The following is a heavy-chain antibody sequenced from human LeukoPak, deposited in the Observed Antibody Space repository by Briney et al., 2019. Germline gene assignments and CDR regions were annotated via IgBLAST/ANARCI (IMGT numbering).Heavy chain of an antibody. CDR2: ISAYNGNT. Sequence: ASVKVSCKASGYTFTSYGISWVRQAPGQGLEWMGWISAYNGNTNYAQKLQGRVTMTTDTSTSTAYMELRSLRSDDTAVYYCARVESVVGFGELSISPLGYWGQGTLVTVSS. CDR3: ARVESVVGFGELSISPLGY. V-gene: IGHV1-18*01. D-gene: IGHD3-10*01. CDR1: GYTFTSYG. J-gene: IGHJ4*02.